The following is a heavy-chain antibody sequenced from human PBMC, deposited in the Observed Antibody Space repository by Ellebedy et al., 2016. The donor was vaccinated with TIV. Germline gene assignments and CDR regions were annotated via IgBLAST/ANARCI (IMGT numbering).Heavy chain of an antibody. J-gene: IGHJ4*02. CDR1: GFTFSNYW. CDR3: ASAMGRGSY. D-gene: IGHD3-10*01. V-gene: IGHV3-7*03. CDR2: IKHDGGQK. Sequence: GGSLRLFCAASGFTFSNYWMNWVRQAPGKGLEWVASIKHDGGQKYYVDSVKGRFSISRDNAKNSLYLQMHSLRAEDTAVYYCASAMGRGSYWGQGTLVTVSS.